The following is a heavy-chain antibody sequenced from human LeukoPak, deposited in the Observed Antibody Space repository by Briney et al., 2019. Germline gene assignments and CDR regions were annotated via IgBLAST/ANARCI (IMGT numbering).Heavy chain of an antibody. CDR2: TIPFLGAT. CDR3: ARDKNLGACGSRSCYGVWPFDI. D-gene: IGHD2-2*01. Sequence: SVKVSCKASGGTFSSDPITWVRQAPGQGLEWMGGTIPFLGATTYAQRLQGRISITTDESTTTAYMELSSLRSEDTAVYYCARDKNLGACGSRSCYGVWPFDIWGQGTMVTVSS. V-gene: IGHV1-69*05. J-gene: IGHJ3*02. CDR1: GGTFSSDP.